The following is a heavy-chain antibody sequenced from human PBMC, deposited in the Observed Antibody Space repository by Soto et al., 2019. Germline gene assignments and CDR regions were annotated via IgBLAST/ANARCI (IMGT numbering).Heavy chain of an antibody. Sequence: QVQLVQSGAEVKKPGASVKVSCKASGYTFTSYYVHWVRQAPGQGLEWMGIINPSGGSTSYAQKFQGRVTMTRDTSMSTVYMELSSLRSEDTAVYYCASPGGAPYYYGMDVWGQGTTVTVSS. CDR3: ASPGGAPYYYGMDV. D-gene: IGHD2-21*01. CDR1: GYTFTSYY. V-gene: IGHV1-46*01. J-gene: IGHJ6*02. CDR2: INPSGGST.